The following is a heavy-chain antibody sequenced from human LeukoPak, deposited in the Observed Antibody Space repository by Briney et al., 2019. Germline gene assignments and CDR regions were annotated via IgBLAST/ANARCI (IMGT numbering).Heavy chain of an antibody. V-gene: IGHV3-74*01. CDR1: GFTFGDYW. Sequence: GGSLRLSCAASGFTFGDYWMHWVRQAPRKGLVWVSRINKDGSTTHYADSVKGRFTISRDNAKNTLYLQMNSLRADDTTVYYCARSSGAYSSTSTWFDPWGQGTLVTVSS. CDR2: INKDGSTT. CDR3: ARSSGAYSSTSTWFDP. J-gene: IGHJ5*02. D-gene: IGHD6-13*01.